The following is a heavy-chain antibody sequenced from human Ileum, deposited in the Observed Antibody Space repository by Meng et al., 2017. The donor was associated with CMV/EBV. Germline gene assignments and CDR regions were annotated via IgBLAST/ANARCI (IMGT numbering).Heavy chain of an antibody. CDR2: ISNSSRYI. Sequence: ASGFTFNSYSMNWVRQAPGKGLGWVSSISNSSRYIYYAVSVKGRFTVSRDNARNSLYLQMNSLRAEDTAVYYCARDPVVGGSYHQDYWGQGTLVTVSS. J-gene: IGHJ4*02. CDR3: ARDPVVGGSYHQDY. CDR1: GFTFNSYS. V-gene: IGHV3-21*06. D-gene: IGHD3-16*01.